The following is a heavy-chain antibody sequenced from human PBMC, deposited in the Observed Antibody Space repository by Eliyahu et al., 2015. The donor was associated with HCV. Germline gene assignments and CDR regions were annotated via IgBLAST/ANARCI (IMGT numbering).Heavy chain of an antibody. CDR2: IKQDGSEK. Sequence: EVQLVESGGGLVQPGESLRLSCAASGFTFSSYWMSWVRQAPGKGLEWVANIKQDGSEKYYVDSVKGRFTISRDNAKNSLYLQMNSLRAEDTAVYYCARDQGLLYCTSTTCTDYWGQGILVTVSS. J-gene: IGHJ4*02. CDR3: ARDQGLLYCTSTTCTDY. D-gene: IGHD2-2*01. CDR1: GFTFSSYW. V-gene: IGHV3-7*03.